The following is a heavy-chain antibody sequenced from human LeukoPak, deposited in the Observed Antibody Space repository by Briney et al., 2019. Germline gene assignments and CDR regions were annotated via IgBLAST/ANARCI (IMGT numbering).Heavy chain of an antibody. CDR3: AKDLRLGLRYFDWLLSPFDY. CDR1: GITFSSYA. J-gene: IGHJ4*02. D-gene: IGHD3-9*01. V-gene: IGHV3-23*01. Sequence: GGSLRLSCAASGITFSSYAMSWVRQAPGKGLEWVSSISGSGDCTYYADSVKGRFTISRDNSKNTLYLQMNSLRPEDTAVYYCAKDLRLGLRYFDWLLSPFDYWGQGTLVTVSS. CDR2: ISGSGDCT.